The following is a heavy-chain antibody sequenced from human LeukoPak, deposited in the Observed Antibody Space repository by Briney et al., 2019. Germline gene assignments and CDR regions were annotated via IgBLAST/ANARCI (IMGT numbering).Heavy chain of an antibody. Sequence: ASVKVSCKASGYTFTRYGITWVRQAPGQGLEWMGWISAYNGNTNYAHKVQGRVTMTTDASTSTAYMELRSLSSDDTAVYYCARDNSAISGCSRASCYHFNYWGQGTLVTVSS. CDR3: ARDNSAISGCSRASCYHFNY. D-gene: IGHD2-2*01. J-gene: IGHJ4*02. V-gene: IGHV1-18*01. CDR1: GYTFTRYG. CDR2: ISAYNGNT.